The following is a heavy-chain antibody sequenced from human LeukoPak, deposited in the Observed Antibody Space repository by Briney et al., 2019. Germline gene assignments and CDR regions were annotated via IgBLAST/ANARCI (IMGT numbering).Heavy chain of an antibody. D-gene: IGHD3-9*01. Sequence: GESLRLSCTASGFTFSNYWMTWVRQAPGKGLEWVANIQQDGHQKYYVDSVMGRFSVSRDNTKNSVFLQMNSLRAEDTAVYYCAKFSPYYDILTGPFDYWGQGTLVTVSS. V-gene: IGHV3-7*03. CDR1: GFTFSNYW. CDR2: IQQDGHQK. J-gene: IGHJ4*02. CDR3: AKFSPYYDILTGPFDY.